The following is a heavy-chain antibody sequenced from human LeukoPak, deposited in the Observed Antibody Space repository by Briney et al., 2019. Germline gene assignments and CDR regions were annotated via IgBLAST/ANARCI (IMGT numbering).Heavy chain of an antibody. CDR2: ISAYNGNT. V-gene: IGHV1-18*01. CDR1: GYTFTSYG. CDR3: ARVPVDYYDSSGYYGHY. J-gene: IGHJ4*02. D-gene: IGHD3-22*01. Sequence: GASVKVSCKASGYTFTSYGISWVRQAPGQGLEWMGWISAYNGNTNYAQKLQGRVTMTTDTSTSTAYMELRSLRSDDTAVYYCARVPVDYYDSSGYYGHYWGQGTLVTISS.